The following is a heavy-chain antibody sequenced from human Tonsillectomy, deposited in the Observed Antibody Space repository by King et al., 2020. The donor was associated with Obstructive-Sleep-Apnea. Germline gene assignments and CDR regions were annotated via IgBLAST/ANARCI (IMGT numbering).Heavy chain of an antibody. D-gene: IGHD1-1*01. J-gene: IGHJ4*02. V-gene: IGHV3-30*04. Sequence: VQLVESGGGVVQPGTSLRLSCAASGFTFSHYAMHWVRQAPGKGLEWVAVISYDGRNKYDADSLKGRFTISRDNSKNTLLLQMNSLRVEDTAVYYCAREPATGTTSGFDYWGQGTLVTVSS. CDR2: ISYDGRNK. CDR1: GFTFSHYA. CDR3: AREPATGTTSGFDY.